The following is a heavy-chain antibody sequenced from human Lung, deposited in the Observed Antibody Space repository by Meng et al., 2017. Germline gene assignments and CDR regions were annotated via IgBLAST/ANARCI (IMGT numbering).Heavy chain of an antibody. V-gene: IGHV4-4*02. CDR1: GGSITSSTW. Sequence: QVQLQGSGPGLVKPSGTLSLTCAVSGGSITSSTWWSWVRQTPGKGLEWFGEIFHSGSTNYNPPLESRVTISVDKSKNQFSLKVYSVTAADTATYYCARFDISSSGRGDYWGQGILVTVFS. D-gene: IGHD1-26*01. J-gene: IGHJ4*02. CDR3: ARFDISSSGRGDY. CDR2: IFHSGST.